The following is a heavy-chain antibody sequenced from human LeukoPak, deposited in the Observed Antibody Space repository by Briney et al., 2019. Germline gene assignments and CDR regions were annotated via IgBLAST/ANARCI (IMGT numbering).Heavy chain of an antibody. CDR2: INTNTGNP. CDR1: GYTFTSYA. V-gene: IGHV7-4-1*02. CDR3: ARVAWFGELFDLLQ. J-gene: IGHJ4*02. D-gene: IGHD3-10*01. Sequence: ASVKVSCKASGYTFTSYAMNWVRQAPGQGLEWMGWINTNTGNPTYAQGFTGRFVFSLDTSVSPAYLQISSLKAEDTAVYYCARVAWFGELFDLLQWGQGTLVTVSS.